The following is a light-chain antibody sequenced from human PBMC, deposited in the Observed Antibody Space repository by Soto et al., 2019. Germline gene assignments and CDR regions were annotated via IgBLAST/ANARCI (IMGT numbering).Light chain of an antibody. J-gene: IGLJ1*01. Sequence: QSALTQPRSVSGSPGQSVTISCTGTSSDVGGYNSVSWYQQHPGRAPKLLIYDVTKRPSGVPDRFSGSKSDNTASLTISGLQAEDEAYYYCGSYAGSYTFVFGIGTKVTVL. V-gene: IGLV2-11*01. CDR2: DVT. CDR1: SSDVGGYNS. CDR3: GSYAGSYTFV.